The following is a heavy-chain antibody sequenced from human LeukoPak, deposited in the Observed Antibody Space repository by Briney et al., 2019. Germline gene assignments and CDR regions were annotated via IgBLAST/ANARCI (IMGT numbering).Heavy chain of an antibody. CDR3: ARDHRDIVVVVAATPGWFDP. CDR2: IIPIFGTA. V-gene: IGHV1-69*13. CDR1: GGTFSSYA. J-gene: IGHJ5*02. D-gene: IGHD2-15*01. Sequence: SVTVSCKASGGTFSSYAISWVRQAPGQGLEWMGGIIPIFGTANYAQKFQGRVTITADESTSTAYMELSSLRSEDTAVYYCARDHRDIVVVVAATPGWFDPWGQGTLVTVSS.